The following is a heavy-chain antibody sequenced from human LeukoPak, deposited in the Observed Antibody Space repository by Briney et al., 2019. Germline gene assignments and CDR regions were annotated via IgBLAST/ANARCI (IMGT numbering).Heavy chain of an antibody. J-gene: IGHJ4*02. CDR3: ARVGVYGLCSSSACFSPFDC. D-gene: IGHD2-2*03. CDR2: IYYSGRT. V-gene: IGHV4-39*07. CDR1: AGSISTSSYF. Sequence: SETLSLTCTVSAGSISTSSYFWGWIRQPPGKGPEWIGNIYYSGRTYYNPSLKSRVTISVDTSMNQFSLRLSSVTAADTAVYYCARVGVYGLCSSSACFSPFDCWGQGTLVTVSS.